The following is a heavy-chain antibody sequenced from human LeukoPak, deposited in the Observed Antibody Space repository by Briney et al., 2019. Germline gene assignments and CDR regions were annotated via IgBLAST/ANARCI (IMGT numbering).Heavy chain of an antibody. CDR1: VFPYNSYW. V-gene: IGHV3-74*01. D-gene: IGHD5-12*01. CDR3: ARDGFDGLDY. CDR2: IDSDGSST. Sequence: PGGPLRLPCGPSVFPYNSYWMHWVREATGKGLVWVSRIDSDGSSTGYADSVKGRFTISRDNADNTLYRHMSSRRAEDTAVYYCARDGFDGLDYWGQGTLVTVSS. J-gene: IGHJ4*02.